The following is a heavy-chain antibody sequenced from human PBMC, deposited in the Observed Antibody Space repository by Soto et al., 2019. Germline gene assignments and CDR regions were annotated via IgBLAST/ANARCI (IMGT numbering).Heavy chain of an antibody. J-gene: IGHJ4*02. CDR1: GGSFSGYY. CDR2: INHSGST. D-gene: IGHD1-7*01. V-gene: IGHV4-34*01. Sequence: QVQLQQWGAGLLKPSETLSLTCAVYGGSFSGYYWSWIRQPPGKGLEWIGEINHSGSTNYNPSLKSRVTISVDTSKKQISLKLSSVTAADTAVYYCARVSGTTLLGYWGQGTLVTVSS. CDR3: ARVSGTTLLGY.